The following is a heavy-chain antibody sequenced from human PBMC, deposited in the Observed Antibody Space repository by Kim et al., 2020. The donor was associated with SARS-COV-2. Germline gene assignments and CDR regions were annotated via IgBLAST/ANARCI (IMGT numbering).Heavy chain of an antibody. V-gene: IGHV1-69*13. Sequence: SVKVSCKASGGTFSSYAISWVRQAPGQGLEWMGGIIPIFGTANYAQKFQGRVTITADESTSTAYMELSSLRSEDTAVYYCARTGTVTTFFEPTWVEAPELYYYGMDVWGQGTTVTVSS. J-gene: IGHJ6*02. D-gene: IGHD4-4*01. CDR2: IIPIFGTA. CDR3: ARTGTVTTFFEPTWVEAPELYYYGMDV. CDR1: GGTFSSYA.